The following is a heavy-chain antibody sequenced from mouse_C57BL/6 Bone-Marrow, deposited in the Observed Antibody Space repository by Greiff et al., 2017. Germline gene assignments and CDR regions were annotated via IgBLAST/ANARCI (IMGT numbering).Heavy chain of an antibody. CDR1: GYTFTDYY. CDR2: INPNNGGT. D-gene: IGHD2-4*01. V-gene: IGHV1-26*01. CDR3: ARGLRRRFAY. Sequence: EVMLQQSGPELVKPGASVKISCKASGYTFTDYYMNWVKQSHGKSLEWIGDINPNNGGTSYNQKFKGKATLTVDKSSSTAYMELRSLTSEDSAVYYCARGLRRRFAYWGQGTLVTVSA. J-gene: IGHJ3*01.